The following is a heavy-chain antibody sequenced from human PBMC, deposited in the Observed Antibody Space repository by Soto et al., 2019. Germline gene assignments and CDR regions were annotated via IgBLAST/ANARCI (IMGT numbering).Heavy chain of an antibody. J-gene: IGHJ4*02. CDR3: ARVRYGGIAVDS. D-gene: IGHD6-13*01. CDR2: MNPNSGNT. CDR1: GYTFTSYD. V-gene: IGHV1-8*01. Sequence: GASVKVSCKASGYTFTSYDITWVRQATGQGLEWMGWMNPNSGNTGYAQKFQDRVTMTRNTSISTAYMELNSLTSEDSAVYYCARVRYGGIAVDSWGRGTLVTVS.